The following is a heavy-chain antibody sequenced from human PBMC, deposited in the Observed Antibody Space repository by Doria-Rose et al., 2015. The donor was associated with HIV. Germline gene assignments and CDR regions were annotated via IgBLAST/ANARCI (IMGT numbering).Heavy chain of an antibody. CDR2: IFSDDER. CDR3: ARIKSSRWYLKSYFDF. J-gene: IGHJ4*02. CDR1: GVSLSSPGMG. Sequence: SGPVLVKPTETLTLTCTVSGVSLSSPGMGVSWIRQPPGKALEWLANIFSDDERSYKTSLKSRLTISRATSKSQVVLTMTDMDPVDTATYYCARIKSSRWYLKSYFDFWGQGTLVIVSA. D-gene: IGHD6-13*01. V-gene: IGHV2-26*01.